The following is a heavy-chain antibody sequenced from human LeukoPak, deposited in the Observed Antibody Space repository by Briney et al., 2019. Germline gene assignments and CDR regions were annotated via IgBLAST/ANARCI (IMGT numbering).Heavy chain of an antibody. CDR3: ARGANYDSSGYARNYYYYMDV. D-gene: IGHD3-22*01. CDR1: GGTFSSYA. CDR2: IIPIFGTA. V-gene: IGHV1-69*13. J-gene: IGHJ6*03. Sequence: SVKVSCKASGGTFSSYAISWVRQAPGQGLEWMGGIIPIFGTANYAQKSQGRVTITADESTSTAYMELSSLRSEDTAVYYCARGANYDSSGYARNYYYYMDVWGKGTTVTVSS.